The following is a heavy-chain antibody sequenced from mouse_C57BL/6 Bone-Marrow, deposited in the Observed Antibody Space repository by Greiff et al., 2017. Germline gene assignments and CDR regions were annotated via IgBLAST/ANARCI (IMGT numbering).Heavy chain of an antibody. V-gene: IGHV5-6*02. CDR2: ISSGGSYT. CDR1: GFTFSSYG. J-gene: IGHJ2*01. CDR3: ERRTGGYYFDY. Sequence: EVKLMESGGDLVKPGGSLKLSCAASGFTFSSYGMSWVRQTPDKRLEWVATISSGGSYTYYPDSVKGRFTISRDNAKNTLYLQMSSLKSEDTAMFYCERRTGGYYFDYWGQGTTLTVSS.